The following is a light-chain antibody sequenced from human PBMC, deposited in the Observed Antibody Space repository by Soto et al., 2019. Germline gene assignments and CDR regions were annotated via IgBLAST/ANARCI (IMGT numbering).Light chain of an antibody. V-gene: IGLV4-69*01. CDR2: LNSDGSH. CDR1: SGHSSYA. CDR3: QTWGTGIHWV. Sequence: QLVLTQSPSASASLGASVKLTCTLSSGHSSYAIAWHQQQPEKGHRYLMKLNSDGSHSKGDGIPDRFSGCSSGAERYLTISSLQSEAEADYYCQTWGTGIHWVFGGGTKLTVL. J-gene: IGLJ3*02.